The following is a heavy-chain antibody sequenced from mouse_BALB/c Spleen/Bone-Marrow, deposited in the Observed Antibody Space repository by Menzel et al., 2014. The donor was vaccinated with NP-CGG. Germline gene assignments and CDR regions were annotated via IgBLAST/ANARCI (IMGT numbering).Heavy chain of an antibody. CDR1: GYTFTSYW. D-gene: IGHD2-1*01. CDR2: IDPSDSYT. Sequence: QVQLQQSGAELVKPGASVKLSCKASGYTFTSYWMHWVKQRPGQGLEWIGEIDPSDSYTNYNQKFKGKATLTVDKSSSTAYMQLSSLTSEDSAVYYCARGLYGNSGHWGQGTTLTVSS. J-gene: IGHJ2*01. CDR3: ARGLYGNSGH. V-gene: IGHV1-69*02.